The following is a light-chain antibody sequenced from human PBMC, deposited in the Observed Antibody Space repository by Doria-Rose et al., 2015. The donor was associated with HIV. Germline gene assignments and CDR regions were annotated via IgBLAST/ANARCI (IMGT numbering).Light chain of an antibody. J-gene: IGKJ1*01. CDR3: HQYGTSWT. V-gene: IGKV3-20*01. CDR1: QRFSSTY. Sequence: TQSPGTLSLSPGAGATLSCRASQRFSSTYVAWYQQKPGQAPSLLIYDGSTRATGIPDRFSASGSGTDFTLTINRLEPEDFALYYCHQYGTSWTFGQGTKVEI. CDR2: DGS.